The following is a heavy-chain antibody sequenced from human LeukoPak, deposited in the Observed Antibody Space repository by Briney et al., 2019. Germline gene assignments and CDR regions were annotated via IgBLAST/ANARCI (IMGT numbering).Heavy chain of an antibody. CDR2: LYSGGTT. CDR3: ARGVVGPTKVHASDI. V-gene: IGHV3-53*01. Sequence: PGGSLRLPCAASGFTVISNYMTSVRQAPGKGLEWLSVLYSGGTTFYADAVKGRFTISRDNSKNTLYLQMNSLRAEDTAVYLCARGVVGPTKVHASDIWGQGTTVTVSS. CDR1: GFTVISNY. J-gene: IGHJ3*02. D-gene: IGHD1-26*01.